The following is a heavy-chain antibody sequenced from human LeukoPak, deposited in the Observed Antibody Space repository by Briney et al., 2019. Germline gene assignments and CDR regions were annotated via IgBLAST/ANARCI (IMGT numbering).Heavy chain of an antibody. D-gene: IGHD6-19*01. CDR2: IYSGGST. CDR1: GFTVSSNY. CDR3: AKDHLPGIVVADRDY. V-gene: IGHV3-66*01. Sequence: GGSLRLSCAASGFTVSSNYMSWVRQAPGKGLEWVSGIYSGGSTYYADSVKGRFTISRDNSKNTLYLQINSLRAEDTAVYYCAKDHLPGIVVADRDYWGQGTLVTVSS. J-gene: IGHJ4*02.